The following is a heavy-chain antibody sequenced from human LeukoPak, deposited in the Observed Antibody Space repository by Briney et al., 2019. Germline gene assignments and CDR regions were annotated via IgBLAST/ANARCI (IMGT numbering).Heavy chain of an antibody. CDR1: GFTFSSYW. V-gene: IGHV3-7*01. D-gene: IGHD3-10*02. CDR2: IKQDGSET. J-gene: IGHJ6*04. CDR3: AELGITMIGGV. Sequence: PGGSLRLSCAASGFTFSSYWMSWVRQAPRRGLEWVADIKQDGSETKYVDSVEGRFTISRDNAKNSLYLQMNSLRAEDTAVYYCAELGITMIGGVWGKGTTVTISS.